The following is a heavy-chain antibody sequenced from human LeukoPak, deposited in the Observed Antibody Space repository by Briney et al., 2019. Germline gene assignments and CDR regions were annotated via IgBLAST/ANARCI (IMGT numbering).Heavy chain of an antibody. J-gene: IGHJ4*02. V-gene: IGHV1-18*01. D-gene: IGHD2-2*01. Sequence: GASVKVSCKASGYTFTSYGISWVRQAPGQGLEWMGWISPYNGNTNYAQKLQGRVTMTTDTSTSTAYTELRSLRSDDTAVYYCARDHRQPPVPATADYWGQGTLVTVSS. CDR3: ARDHRQPPVPATADY. CDR1: GYTFTSYG. CDR2: ISPYNGNT.